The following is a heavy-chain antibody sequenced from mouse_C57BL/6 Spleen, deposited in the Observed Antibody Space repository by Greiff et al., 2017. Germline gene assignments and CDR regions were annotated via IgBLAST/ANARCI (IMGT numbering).Heavy chain of an antibody. CDR3: ARSYGYYVDY. CDR2: IAPSDSYT. V-gene: IGHV1-59*01. Sequence: QVQLQQPGAELVRPGTSVKLSCKASGYTFTSYWMHWVKQRPGQGLEWIGVIAPSDSYTNYNQKFKGKATLTVDTSSSTAYMQLSSLTSEDSAVYYCARSYGYYVDYWGQGTTLTVSS. D-gene: IGHD2-2*01. CDR1: GYTFTSYW. J-gene: IGHJ2*01.